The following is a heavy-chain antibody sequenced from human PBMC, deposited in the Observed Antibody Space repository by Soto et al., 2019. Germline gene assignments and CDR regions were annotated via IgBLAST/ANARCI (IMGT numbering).Heavy chain of an antibody. Sequence: PGGSLRLSCGASGFTFSSYSMNWVRQAPGKGLEWVSYITSKSSTIKYADSVQGRFTVSRDNAKNSLYLQLNSLRDDDTAVYFCAKEKEACSETSSSLGPSDSLGHGTLVTVPP. V-gene: IGHV3-48*02. CDR3: AKEKEACSETSSSLGPSDS. J-gene: IGHJ5*01. D-gene: IGHD2-15*01. CDR1: GFTFSSYS. CDR2: ITSKSSTI.